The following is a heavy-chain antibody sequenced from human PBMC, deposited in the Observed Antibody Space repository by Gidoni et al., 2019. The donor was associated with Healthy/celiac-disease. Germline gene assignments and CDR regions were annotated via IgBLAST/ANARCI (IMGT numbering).Heavy chain of an antibody. D-gene: IGHD3-10*01. CDR1: GFTFSGYY. CDR2: ISSSSSYT. Sequence: QVQLVESGGGLVTPGGSLSLACAASGFTFSGYYMSWIRQAPGKGLEWVSYISSSSSYTNYADSVKGRFTISRDNAKNSLYLQMNSLRAEDTAVYYCARDGIGSSDYWGQGTLVTVSS. CDR3: ARDGIGSSDY. V-gene: IGHV3-11*05. J-gene: IGHJ4*02.